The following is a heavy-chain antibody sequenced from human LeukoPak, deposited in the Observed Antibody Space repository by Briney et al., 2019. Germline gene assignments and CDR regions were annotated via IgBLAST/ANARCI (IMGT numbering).Heavy chain of an antibody. CDR2: IYHSGST. D-gene: IGHD2-21*02. Sequence: SETLSLTCAVSGYSISSGYYWGWIRQPPGKGQEWIGSIYHSGSTYYNPSLKSRVTISVDTSKNQFSLKLSSVTAADTAVYYCARVMVVVTAKYNWFDPWGQGTLVTVSS. CDR3: ARVMVVVTAKYNWFDP. CDR1: GYSISSGYY. V-gene: IGHV4-38-2*01. J-gene: IGHJ5*02.